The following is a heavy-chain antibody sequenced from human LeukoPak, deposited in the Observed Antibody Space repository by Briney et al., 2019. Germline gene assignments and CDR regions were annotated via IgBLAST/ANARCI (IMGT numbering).Heavy chain of an antibody. J-gene: IGHJ4*02. CDR3: ARGQGEIDY. CDR2: ISYSGST. CDR1: GASINSYY. Sequence: SETLSLTCAVSGASINSYYWNWIRQPPGKGLEWIGYISYSGSTNYNPSFKSRVTISLGTSKTHFSLKLTSVTVADTAVYYCARGQGEIDYWGQGTLVTVSS. V-gene: IGHV4-59*01.